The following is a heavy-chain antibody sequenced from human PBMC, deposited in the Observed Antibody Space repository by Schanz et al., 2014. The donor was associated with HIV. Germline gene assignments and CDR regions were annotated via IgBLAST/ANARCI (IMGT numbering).Heavy chain of an antibody. V-gene: IGHV3-23*04. Sequence: EVQLVESGGGLVKPGRSLRLSCTASGFPFAAYAMTWVRQAPGKGLEWVSAIDGVGDNTYYADSVKGRFTISRDNSKNTVYLRMSGLRAEDTAVYYCANQRYSGTYRPFDYWGRGTLVTVSS. CDR3: ANQRYSGTYRPFDY. CDR1: GFPFAAYA. J-gene: IGHJ4*02. D-gene: IGHD1-26*01. CDR2: IDGVGDNT.